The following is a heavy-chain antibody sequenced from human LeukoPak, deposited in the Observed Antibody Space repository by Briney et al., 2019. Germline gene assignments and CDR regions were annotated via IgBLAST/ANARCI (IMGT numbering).Heavy chain of an antibody. J-gene: IGHJ5*02. CDR1: GGSFSGYY. Sequence: PSETLSLTCAVYGGSFSGYYWSWIRQPPGKGLEWIGEINHSGSTNYNPSLKSRVTISVDTSKNQFSLKLSSVTAADTAVYYCATYSEGYCSSTSCSNWFDPWGQGTLVTVSS. CDR3: ATYSEGYCSSTSCSNWFDP. D-gene: IGHD2-2*01. CDR2: INHSGST. V-gene: IGHV4-34*01.